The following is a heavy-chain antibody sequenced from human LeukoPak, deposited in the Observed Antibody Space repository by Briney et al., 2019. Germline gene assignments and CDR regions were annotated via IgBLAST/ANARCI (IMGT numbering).Heavy chain of an antibody. D-gene: IGHD5-24*01. CDR3: ARGRDGSQSPIDD. CDR2: ISTSSTYI. Sequence: GGSLRLSCAASGFTFSSYSMNWVRQAPGKGLEWVSSISTSSTYIYYADSLKGRFTISRDNAKNSLYLQMNSLRAEDTAVYYCARGRDGSQSPIDDWGQGTLVTVSS. J-gene: IGHJ4*02. V-gene: IGHV3-21*01. CDR1: GFTFSSYS.